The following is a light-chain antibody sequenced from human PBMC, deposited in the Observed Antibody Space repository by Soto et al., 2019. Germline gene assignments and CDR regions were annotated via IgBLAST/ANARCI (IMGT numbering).Light chain of an antibody. Sequence: AIQLTQSPSSLYASVGDRVTITCRASQAIRTALGWYQQKPGKVPKLLIYAASILQSGVPSRFSGSGSGTDFTLTISSLQPEDFATYYCLLDFGYFWAFGQGTKVDI. CDR2: AAS. J-gene: IGKJ1*01. CDR1: QAIRTA. CDR3: LLDFGYFWA. V-gene: IGKV1-6*01.